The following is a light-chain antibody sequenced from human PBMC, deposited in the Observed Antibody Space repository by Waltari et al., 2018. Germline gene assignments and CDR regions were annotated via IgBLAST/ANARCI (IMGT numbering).Light chain of an antibody. J-gene: IGLJ3*02. CDR1: SSAVGHDNL. V-gene: IGLV2-23*01. CDR2: DDN. CDR3: CSYAGSYTWV. Sequence: QSALTQPASVSGSPGQSITISFTGTSSAVGHDNLVFWYQQYPGKAPKVMIYDDNRRPSGVSDRFSGSKSGNTASLTISGVQAEDEADYYCCSYAGSYTWVFGGGTKLTVL.